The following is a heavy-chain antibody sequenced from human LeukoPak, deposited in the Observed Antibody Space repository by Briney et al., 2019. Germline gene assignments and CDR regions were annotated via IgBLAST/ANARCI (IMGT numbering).Heavy chain of an antibody. V-gene: IGHV3-9*01. CDR1: GFTFDDYA. Sequence: GGSLRLSCAASGFTFDDYAMHWVRQAPGKGLEWVSGISWNSGSIGYADSVKGRFTIPRDNAKNSLYLQMNSLRAEDTALYYCARNTQYQLPRNTFDIWGQGTMVSVSS. CDR3: ARNTQYQLPRNTFDI. J-gene: IGHJ3*02. D-gene: IGHD2-2*01. CDR2: ISWNSGSI.